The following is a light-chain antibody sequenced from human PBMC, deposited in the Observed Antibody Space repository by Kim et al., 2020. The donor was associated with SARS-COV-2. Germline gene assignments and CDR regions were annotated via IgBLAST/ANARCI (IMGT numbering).Light chain of an antibody. J-gene: IGKJ1*01. V-gene: IGKV1-9*01. CDR1: QGISSY. CDR2: AAY. CDR3: QQLNSYRT. Sequence: PASVGDRVTTTCPASQGISSYLAWYQQKPGKAPKLLIYAAYTLESGVPSRFSGSGSGTDFTLTISSLQPEDFATYYCQQLNSYRTFGQGTKVDIK.